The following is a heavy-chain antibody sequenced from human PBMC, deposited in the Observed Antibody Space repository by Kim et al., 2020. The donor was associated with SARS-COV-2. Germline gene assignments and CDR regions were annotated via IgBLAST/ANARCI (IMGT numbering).Heavy chain of an antibody. J-gene: IGHJ4*02. CDR1: GGSFSGYY. D-gene: IGHD2-15*01. CDR2: INHSGST. V-gene: IGHV4-34*01. Sequence: SETLSLTCAVYGGSFSGYYWSWIRQPPGKGLEWIGEINHSGSTNYNPSLKSRVTISVDTSKNQFSLKLSSVTAADTAVYYCARAGGYCSGGSCMIGYWGQGTLVTVSS. CDR3: ARAGGYCSGGSCMIGY.